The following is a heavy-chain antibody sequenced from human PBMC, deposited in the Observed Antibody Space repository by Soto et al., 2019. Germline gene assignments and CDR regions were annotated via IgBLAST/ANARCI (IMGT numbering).Heavy chain of an antibody. CDR3: AREKEYSSSSNFYFDS. CDR1: GFIFSSYA. D-gene: IGHD6-6*01. Sequence: GGSLRLSCAASGFIFSSYAMHWVRQAPGKGLEWVASISYDGTNKYYADSVKGRFTFSRDNSKNTLFLQMSSLRAEDTAVYYCAREKEYSSSSNFYFDSWGQGTLVTVSS. J-gene: IGHJ4*02. CDR2: ISYDGTNK. V-gene: IGHV3-30-3*01.